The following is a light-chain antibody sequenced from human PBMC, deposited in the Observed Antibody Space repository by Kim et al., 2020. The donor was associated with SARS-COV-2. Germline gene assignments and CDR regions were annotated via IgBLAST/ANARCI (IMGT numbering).Light chain of an antibody. Sequence: EIVMTQSPATLSVSPGERATLSCRASQSVSSNLAWYQQKPGQAPRLLIYCASTRATGIPARCSGSGSGTEFTLTISSLQSEDFAVYYCQQYNNWPPWTFGQGTKVDIK. CDR2: CAS. CDR1: QSVSSN. CDR3: QQYNNWPPWT. J-gene: IGKJ1*01. V-gene: IGKV3-15*01.